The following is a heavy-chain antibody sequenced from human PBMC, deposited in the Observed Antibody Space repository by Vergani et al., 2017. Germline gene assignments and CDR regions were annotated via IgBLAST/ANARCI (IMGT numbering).Heavy chain of an antibody. J-gene: IGHJ6*03. D-gene: IGHD3-3*01. CDR3: ARLKPYYDFWSGYYDYDYYYMDV. Sequence: QVQLQESGPGLVKPSETLSLTCTVSGGSISSYYWSWIRQPPGKGLEWIGYIYYSGSTNYNPSLKSRVTISVDTSKNQFSLKRSSVTAADTAVYYCARLKPYYDFWSGYYDYDYYYMDVWGKGTTVTVSS. CDR2: IYYSGST. CDR1: GGSISSYY. V-gene: IGHV4-59*01.